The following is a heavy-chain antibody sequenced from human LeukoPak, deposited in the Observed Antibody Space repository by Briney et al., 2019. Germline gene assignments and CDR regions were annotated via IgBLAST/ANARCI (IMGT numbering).Heavy chain of an antibody. J-gene: IGHJ5*02. CDR3: ARGLRMGWDLLRPNWFDP. D-gene: IGHD1-26*01. CDR1: GGSISSYY. Sequence: RTSETLSLTCTVSGGSISSYYWSWIRQPPGKGLEWIGYIYYSGSTTYNPSLKSRVTMSVDTSKNQFSLKLSSVTTADTAVYYCARGLRMGWDLLRPNWFDPWGQGTLVAVSS. V-gene: IGHV4-59*01. CDR2: IYYSGST.